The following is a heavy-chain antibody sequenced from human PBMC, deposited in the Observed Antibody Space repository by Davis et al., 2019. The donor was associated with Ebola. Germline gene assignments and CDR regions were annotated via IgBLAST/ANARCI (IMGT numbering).Heavy chain of an antibody. CDR1: GDSVSSKIAA. Sequence: SQTLSLTCAISGDSVSSKIAAWNWIRQSTSRGLEWLGRTYLRSTWYTDYAVSLKGRITLNTDTSKNLFSLHLTSVTPEDTAVYYCVKSYYLDYFDLLGQGTMVTVSS. V-gene: IGHV6-1*01. J-gene: IGHJ3*01. CDR2: TYLRSTWYT. CDR3: VKSYYLDYFDL. D-gene: IGHD3-10*01.